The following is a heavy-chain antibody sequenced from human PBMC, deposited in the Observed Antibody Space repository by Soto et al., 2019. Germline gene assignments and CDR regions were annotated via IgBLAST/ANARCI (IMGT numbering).Heavy chain of an antibody. V-gene: IGHV4-59*12. Sequence: SETLSLTCTVSGDSISNYYWSWIRQPPGKGLEWIAYFSDSGSTNYNPSLKSRVTISVDKSKNQFSLKLSSVTAADTAVYYCTSYDGYDSTWADYYYYGMDVWGQGTTVTVSS. D-gene: IGHD5-12*01. CDR1: GDSISNYY. J-gene: IGHJ6*02. CDR3: TSYDGYDSTWADYYYYGMDV. CDR2: FSDSGST.